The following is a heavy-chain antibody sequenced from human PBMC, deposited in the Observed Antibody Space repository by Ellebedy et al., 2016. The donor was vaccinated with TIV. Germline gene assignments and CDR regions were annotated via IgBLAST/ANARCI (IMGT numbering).Heavy chain of an antibody. Sequence: MPSETLSLTCTVSGVSISAYYWSWIRQPPGKGLEWIGFIYYSGSTNYNPSLRSRVTISVHTSKNKFSLKLSSVTASDTAVYYCARTGYGFDYWGQGTLVTVSS. CDR3: ARTGYGFDY. J-gene: IGHJ4*02. CDR1: GVSISAYY. D-gene: IGHD1-14*01. V-gene: IGHV4-59*01. CDR2: IYYSGST.